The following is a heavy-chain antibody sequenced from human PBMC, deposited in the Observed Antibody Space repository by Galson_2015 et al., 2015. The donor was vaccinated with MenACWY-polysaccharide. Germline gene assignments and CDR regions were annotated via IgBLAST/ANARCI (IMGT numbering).Heavy chain of an antibody. CDR1: GFTFSSYG. V-gene: IGHV3-33*01. Sequence: SLRLSCAASGFTFSSYGMHWVRQAPGKGLDWVAVIWSNGINTYYADSVKGRFTISRDNSKNTLYLQMNSLRTEDTAVYYCATEMIGVAEPDVFEVWGQGTMVTVSS. J-gene: IGHJ3*01. D-gene: IGHD2-21*01. CDR3: ATEMIGVAEPDVFEV. CDR2: IWSNGINT.